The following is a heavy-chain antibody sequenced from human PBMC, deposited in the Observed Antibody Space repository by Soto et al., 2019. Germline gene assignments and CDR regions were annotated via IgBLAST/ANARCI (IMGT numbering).Heavy chain of an antibody. V-gene: IGHV4-59*12. J-gene: IGHJ6*02. CDR2: IYYSGST. CDR3: ARGSSIAGLYYGMDV. CDR1: GGSISSYY. Sequence: SETLSLTCTVSGGSISSYYWSWIRQPPGKGLEWIGYIYYSGSTNYNPSLKSRVTISVDTSKNQLSLKLSSVTAADTAVYYCARGSSIAGLYYGMDVWGQGTTVTVSS. D-gene: IGHD6-6*01.